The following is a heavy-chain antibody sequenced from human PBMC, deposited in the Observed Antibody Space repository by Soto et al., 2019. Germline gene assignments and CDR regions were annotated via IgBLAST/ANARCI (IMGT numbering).Heavy chain of an antibody. CDR1: GGTFSSYA. CDR2: IIPIFGTA. J-gene: IGHJ5*02. CDR3: ARDQDCTNGVGYGVGWFDP. V-gene: IGHV1-69*12. Sequence: QVQLVQSGAEVKKPGSSVKDSCKASGGTFSSYAISWVRQAPGQGLEWMGGIIPIFGTANYAQKIQGRVTLTADESTSTAYMELRSLRSEDGAVYYCARDQDCTNGVGYGVGWFDPWGQGPLVTVSS. D-gene: IGHD2-8*01.